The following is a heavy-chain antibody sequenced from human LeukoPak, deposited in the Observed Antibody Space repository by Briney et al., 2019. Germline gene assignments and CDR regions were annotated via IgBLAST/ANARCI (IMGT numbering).Heavy chain of an antibody. CDR3: ARAFDSSGYYWAKRTYYFDY. Sequence: ASVKVSCKASGYTFTSYYMHWVRQAPGQGLEWMGILNPSDGTTSYAQNFQGRVTMTRDMSTSTVYMELSSLRSEDTAVYYCARAFDSSGYYWAKRTYYFDYWGQGTLVTVSS. D-gene: IGHD3-22*01. CDR2: LNPSDGTT. CDR1: GYTFTSYY. J-gene: IGHJ4*02. V-gene: IGHV1-46*01.